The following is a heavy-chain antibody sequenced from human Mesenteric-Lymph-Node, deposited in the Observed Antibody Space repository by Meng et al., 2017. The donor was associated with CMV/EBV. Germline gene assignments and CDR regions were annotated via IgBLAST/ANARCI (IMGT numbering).Heavy chain of an antibody. CDR2: INPNSDGT. D-gene: IGHD1-14*01. J-gene: IGHJ4*02. Sequence: ASVKVSCKASGYSFTGYYIHWVRQAPGQGFEWMGWINPNSDGTNYAQTFQGRVTMTRDTSISTAYMELRGLRSDDTAVYYCARGRHDTDYDRNSLGPPGPRTRGYYFDSWGQGTLVTVSS. CDR3: ARGRHDTDYDRNSLGPPGPRTRGYYFDS. V-gene: IGHV1-2*02. CDR1: GYSFTGYY.